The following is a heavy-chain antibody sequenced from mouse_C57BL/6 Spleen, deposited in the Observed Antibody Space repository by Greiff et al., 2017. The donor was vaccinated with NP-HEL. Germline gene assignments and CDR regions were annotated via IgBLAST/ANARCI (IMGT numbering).Heavy chain of an antibody. V-gene: IGHV2-6*03. CDR3: ARVSYSNYAMDY. J-gene: IGHJ4*01. CDR2: IWSDGST. CDR1: GFSLTSYG. Sequence: QVQLKQSGPGLVAPSQSLSITCTVSGFSLTSYGVHWVRQPPGKGLEWLVVIWSDGSTTYNSALKSRLSISKDNSKSQVFLKMNSLQTDDTAMYYCARVSYSNYAMDYWGQGTSVTVSS. D-gene: IGHD2-5*01.